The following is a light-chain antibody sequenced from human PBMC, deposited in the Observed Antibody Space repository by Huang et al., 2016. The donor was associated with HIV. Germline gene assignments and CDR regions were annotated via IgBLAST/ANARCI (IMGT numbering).Light chain of an antibody. V-gene: IGKV3-15*01. CDR2: DAS. CDR1: QSVSTR. Sequence: EIVMTQSPATLSVSPGERATLSCRTSQSVSTRLAWYQQRRGQPPRLLISDASTRATGIPARFSGRGSETEFTLTVSSLQSEDFAVYYCQQYNNWPFTFGQGTNLEIK. CDR3: QQYNNWPFT. J-gene: IGKJ2*01.